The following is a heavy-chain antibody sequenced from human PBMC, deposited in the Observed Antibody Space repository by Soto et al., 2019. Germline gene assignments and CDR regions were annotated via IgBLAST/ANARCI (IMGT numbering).Heavy chain of an antibody. CDR1: GFTFSSYA. Sequence: QVQLVESWGGVVQPGRSLRLSCAASGFTFSSYAMHWVRQAPGKGLEWVAVISYDGSNKYYADSVKGRFTISRDNSKNTLYLQMNSLRAEDTAVYYCARDPRVAGTGLLDYWGQGTLVTVSS. V-gene: IGHV3-30-3*01. D-gene: IGHD6-19*01. CDR2: ISYDGSNK. CDR3: ARDPRVAGTGLLDY. J-gene: IGHJ4*02.